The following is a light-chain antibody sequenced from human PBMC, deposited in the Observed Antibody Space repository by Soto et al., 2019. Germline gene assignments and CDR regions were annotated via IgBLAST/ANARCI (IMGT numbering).Light chain of an antibody. J-gene: IGLJ2*01. Sequence: QSALTQPASVSGSPGQSITISCTGTSSDVGAYNYVSWYQQYPGKAPKLMIYDVNNRPSGVSNRFSGSKSGNTASLTISGLQTEDEADYYCSSYTGSSTLVVFGGGTKLTVL. CDR3: SSYTGSSTLVV. V-gene: IGLV2-14*01. CDR2: DVN. CDR1: SSDVGAYNY.